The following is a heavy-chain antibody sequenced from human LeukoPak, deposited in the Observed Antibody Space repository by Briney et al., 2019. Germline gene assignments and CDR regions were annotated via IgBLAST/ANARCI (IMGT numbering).Heavy chain of an antibody. D-gene: IGHD1-26*01. J-gene: IGHJ3*02. CDR1: GGSISSRSYY. CDR2: IYYKGNT. Sequence: PSETLSLTCTVSGGSISSRSYYWGWIRQPPGKGLEWIGSIYYKGNTYLNPSLKSRVTISEDTSKNQFSLKLNSVTAADTAVYYCARDSSPYSGSYWGPAFDIWGQGTMVTVSS. V-gene: IGHV4-39*07. CDR3: ARDSSPYSGSYWGPAFDI.